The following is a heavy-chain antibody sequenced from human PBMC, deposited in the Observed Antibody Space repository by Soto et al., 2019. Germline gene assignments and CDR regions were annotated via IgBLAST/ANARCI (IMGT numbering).Heavy chain of an antibody. J-gene: IGHJ4*02. CDR2: IYPGDSDT. CDR3: ARPYSSGWYSSSVFRPIDY. Sequence: GESLKISCKGSGYSFTSYWIGWVRQMPGKGLEWMGIIYPGDSDTRYSPSFQGQVTIAADKSISTAYLQWGSLKASDTAMYYCARPYSSGWYSSSVFRPIDYWGQGTLVTVSS. CDR1: GYSFTSYW. V-gene: IGHV5-51*01. D-gene: IGHD6-19*01.